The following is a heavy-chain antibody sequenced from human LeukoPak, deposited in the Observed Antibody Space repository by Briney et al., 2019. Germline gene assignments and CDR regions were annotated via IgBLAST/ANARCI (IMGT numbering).Heavy chain of an antibody. CDR2: ISYDGSNK. D-gene: IGHD3-10*01. V-gene: IGHV3-30*04. Sequence: PGGSLRLSCAASGFTFSSYAMHWVRQAPGKGLEWVAVISYDGSNKYYADSVKGRFTISRDNSKNTLYLQMNSLRAEDTAVYYCARGLLWFGELPTLDYWGQGTLVTVSS. CDR3: ARGLLWFGELPTLDY. J-gene: IGHJ4*02. CDR1: GFTFSSYA.